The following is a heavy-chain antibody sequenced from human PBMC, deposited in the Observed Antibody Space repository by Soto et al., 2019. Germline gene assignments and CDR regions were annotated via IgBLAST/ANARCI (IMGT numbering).Heavy chain of an antibody. D-gene: IGHD2-8*02. CDR1: GFTFSCYA. J-gene: IGHJ1*01. CDR2: ISGNGGTT. CDR3: AKEGVYCTDSGCLGSGHFER. Sequence: EVQLLESGGGLVQPGGSLRLSCAASGFTFSCYAMSWVRQSPGKGLEWVAAISGNGGTTYYPDSVKGRFTISRDNSKNTLYVQMSRLRADDTAVYYCAKEGVYCTDSGCLGSGHFERWGQGTLVTVSP. V-gene: IGHV3-23*01.